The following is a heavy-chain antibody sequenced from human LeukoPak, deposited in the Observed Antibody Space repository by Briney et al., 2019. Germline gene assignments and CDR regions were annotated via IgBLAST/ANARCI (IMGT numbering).Heavy chain of an antibody. CDR3: ARDQYYYDSSGYYPFDY. D-gene: IGHD3-22*01. CDR1: GGSFSGYY. CDR2: IHTSGST. V-gene: IGHV4-4*07. J-gene: IGHJ4*02. Sequence: SETLSLTCAVYGGSFSGYYWSWIRQPAGKGLEWIGRIHTSGSTNYNPSLKSRVTMSVDTSKNQFSLNLSSVTAADTAVYYCARDQYYYDSSGYYPFDYWGQGTLVTVSS.